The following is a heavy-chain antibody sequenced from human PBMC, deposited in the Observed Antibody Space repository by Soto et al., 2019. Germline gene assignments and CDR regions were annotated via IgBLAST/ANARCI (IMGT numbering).Heavy chain of an antibody. J-gene: IGHJ4*02. CDR3: AKDGAPYYYDSSGYYYDY. CDR2: ISYDGSNK. D-gene: IGHD3-22*01. CDR1: GFTFSSYG. Sequence: QVQLVESGGGVVQPGRSLRLSCAASGFTFSSYGMHWVRQAPGKGLEWVAVISYDGSNKYYADSVKGRFTISRDNSKNTLYLQMNSLRAEDTAVYYCAKDGAPYYYDSSGYYYDYWGQGTLVTVSS. V-gene: IGHV3-30*18.